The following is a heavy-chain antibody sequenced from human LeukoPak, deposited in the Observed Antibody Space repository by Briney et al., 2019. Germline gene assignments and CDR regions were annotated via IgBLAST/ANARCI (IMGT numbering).Heavy chain of an antibody. CDR1: GYTFTGYY. J-gene: IGHJ4*02. D-gene: IGHD1-26*01. CDR3: ARDRVGATTRGIFDY. Sequence: GASVKVSCKASGYTFTGYYMHWVRQAPGQGLEWMGWINPNSGGTNYAQKFQGRVTMTRDTSISTAYMELSRLRSDDTAVYYCARDRVGATTRGIFDYWGQGTLVTVSS. CDR2: INPNSGGT. V-gene: IGHV1-2*02.